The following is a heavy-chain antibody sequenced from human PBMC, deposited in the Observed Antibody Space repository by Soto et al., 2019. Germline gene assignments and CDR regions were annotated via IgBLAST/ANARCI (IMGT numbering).Heavy chain of an antibody. Sequence: ASVKVSCKASGYTFTSYSMSWVRQAPGQGLEWMGWISPYNGNTKYAQKLQGRVTMTTDTSTSTAYMELRRPRSDDTAIYYCAREGVIAVLGDAFDIWGQGTMVTVSS. CDR3: AREGVIAVLGDAFDI. CDR2: ISPYNGNT. D-gene: IGHD6-19*01. CDR1: GYTFTSYS. V-gene: IGHV1-18*04. J-gene: IGHJ3*02.